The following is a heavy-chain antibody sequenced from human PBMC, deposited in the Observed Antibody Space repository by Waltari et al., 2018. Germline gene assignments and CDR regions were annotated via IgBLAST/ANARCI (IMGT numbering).Heavy chain of an antibody. CDR1: GFSFSAYQ. CDR3: VRANWGFDY. D-gene: IGHD3-16*01. V-gene: IGHV3-11*01. J-gene: IGHJ4*02. CDR2: ITGDGDTM. Sequence: QVQVVESGGGLVKPGGSLRLSCVASGFSFSAYQMSWIRQAPGKGLEWLSYITGDGDTMDYSDSVRGRFTISRDNTRNSVYLQLDSLRVDDTAFYYCVRANWGFDYWGQGRLVSVSS.